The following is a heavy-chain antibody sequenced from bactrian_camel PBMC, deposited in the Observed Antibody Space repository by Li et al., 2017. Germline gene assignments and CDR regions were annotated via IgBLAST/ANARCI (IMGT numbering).Heavy chain of an antibody. CDR3: AAGTRIIVGDYCDGITA. J-gene: IGHJ6*01. CDR1: GYTSSRHC. Sequence: EVQLVESGGGVVQAGGSLRLSCTHSGYTSSRHCMGWFRQAPGKAREGIAGIRRDGDDYYADSVKGRFTISQDNAKNIIYLQMSSLTPDDTAMYYCAAGTRIIVGDYCDGITAWGQGTQVTVS. V-gene: IGHV3S31*01. CDR2: IRRDGDD. D-gene: IGHD3*01.